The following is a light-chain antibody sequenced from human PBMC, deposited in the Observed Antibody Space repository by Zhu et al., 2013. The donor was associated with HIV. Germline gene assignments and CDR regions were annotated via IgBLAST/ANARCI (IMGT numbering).Light chain of an antibody. CDR1: QNVNRF. V-gene: IGKV3D-15*01. J-gene: IGKJ4*01. Sequence: DIVMTQSPTFMSVSPGERATLSCRASQNVNRFLAWYQKQPGQAPRLLIYAASARASGIPARFSGSGSGTEFTLTITSLQSDDFALYYCQQFNSHPLTFGGGTEVESK. CDR3: QQFNSHPLT. CDR2: AAS.